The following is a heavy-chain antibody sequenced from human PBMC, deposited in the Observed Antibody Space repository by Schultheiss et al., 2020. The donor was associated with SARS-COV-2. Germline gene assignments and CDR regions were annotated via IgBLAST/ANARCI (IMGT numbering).Heavy chain of an antibody. V-gene: IGHV1-69*11. D-gene: IGHD5-12*01. J-gene: IGHJ4*02. CDR3: ARDGSGYDYLDY. CDR2: INPSGGST. Sequence: SVKVSCKASGGTFSSYAISWVRQAPGQGLEWMGIINPSGGSTSYAQKFQGRVTITADESTTTAYMQLSSLRFEDTAVYYCARDGSGYDYLDYWGQGTLVTVSS. CDR1: GGTFSSYA.